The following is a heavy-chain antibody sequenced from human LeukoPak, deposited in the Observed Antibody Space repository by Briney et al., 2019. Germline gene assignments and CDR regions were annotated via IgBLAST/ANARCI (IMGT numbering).Heavy chain of an antibody. V-gene: IGHV4-39*01. Sequence: ADPVSLTCSVWGRYLRSSRYLWGGTRRAPGKVLEWFGSIYYSGSTYYNPSLKSRITMSVDTSKNQFSLKLSSVTAADTAVYFCAGHSSQWLLRVGFDYWGQGTLVTVSS. CDR2: IYYSGST. J-gene: IGHJ4*02. CDR1: GRYLRSSRYL. CDR3: AGHSSQWLLRVGFDY. D-gene: IGHD3-22*01.